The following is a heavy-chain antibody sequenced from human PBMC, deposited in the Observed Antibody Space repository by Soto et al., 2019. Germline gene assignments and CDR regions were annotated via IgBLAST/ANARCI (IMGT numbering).Heavy chain of an antibody. J-gene: IGHJ4*02. CDR1: GFTSNDHA. CDR2: IYWHGDRI. CDR3: VKDQTAGGLDC. Sequence: SLRLSCAASGFTSNDHAMHWIRQVPGKGLEWVSGIYWHGDRIDYADSVKGRFTISRDNAKNSLYLQMNSLGPEDTALYYCVKDQTAGGLDCWGQGTLVTVSS. V-gene: IGHV3-9*02. D-gene: IGHD2-21*02.